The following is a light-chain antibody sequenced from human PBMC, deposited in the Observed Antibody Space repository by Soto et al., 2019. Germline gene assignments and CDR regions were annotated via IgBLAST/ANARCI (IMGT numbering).Light chain of an antibody. J-gene: IGKJ1*01. CDR3: QQSYSTLST. Sequence: DIQMTQSPSSLSASVGDRVTITCRASQSISSYLNWYQQKPGKAPKLLIYAASSLQSGVPSRFSGSGSGTDFTHTISSLQPEDVANYYCQQSYSTLSTFGQGTKVEIK. CDR1: QSISSY. CDR2: AAS. V-gene: IGKV1-39*01.